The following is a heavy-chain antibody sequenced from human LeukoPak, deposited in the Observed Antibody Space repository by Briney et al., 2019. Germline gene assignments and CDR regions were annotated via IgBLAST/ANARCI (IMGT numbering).Heavy chain of an antibody. CDR2: ISRTGNTI. D-gene: IGHD6-13*01. J-gene: IGHJ6*03. V-gene: IGHV3-11*04. CDR1: GFIFNDYY. CDR3: ATGIAAAGTDYYYYYYMDV. Sequence: PGGSLRLSCTASGFIFNDYYMSWIRQTPGKGLEWLSYISRTGNTIYYADSVKGRFTTSRDNSKNTLYLQMNSLRAEDTAVYYCATGIAAAGTDYYYYYYMDVWGKGTTVTVSS.